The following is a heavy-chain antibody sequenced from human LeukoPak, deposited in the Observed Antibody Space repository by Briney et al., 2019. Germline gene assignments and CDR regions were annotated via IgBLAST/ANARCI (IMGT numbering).Heavy chain of an antibody. CDR2: ITSSRIYI. D-gene: IGHD2-21*02. V-gene: IGHV3-21*01. CDR1: GFTFSSYG. CDR3: ARDGSRGNLVTAPDF. J-gene: IGHJ4*02. Sequence: SGGSLRLSCAASGFTFSSYGMNWVRQAPGKGLEWVSSITSSRIYIYYADSVKGRFTISRDNAKNSLYLQMNSLRAEDTAVYYCARDGSRGNLVTAPDFWGQGTLVTVSS.